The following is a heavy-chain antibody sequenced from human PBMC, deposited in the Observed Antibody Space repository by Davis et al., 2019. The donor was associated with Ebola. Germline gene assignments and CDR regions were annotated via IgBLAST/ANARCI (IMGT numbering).Heavy chain of an antibody. V-gene: IGHV3-30-3*01. D-gene: IGHD4-17*01. Sequence: PGGSLRLSCAASGFTFSSYAMHWVRQAPGKGLEWVAVISYDGSNKYYADSVKGRFTISRDNSKNTLYLQMNSLRSEDTAVYYCARGGEYGDLYYYGMDVWGQGTTVTVSS. CDR1: GFTFSSYA. J-gene: IGHJ6*02. CDR3: ARGGEYGDLYYYGMDV. CDR2: ISYDGSNK.